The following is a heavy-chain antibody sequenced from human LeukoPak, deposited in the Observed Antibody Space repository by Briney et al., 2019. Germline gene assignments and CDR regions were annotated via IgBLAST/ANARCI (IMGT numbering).Heavy chain of an antibody. Sequence: GGSLRLSCAASGFTFSSYSMNWLRQAPGKGLEWVSYISSSSTIYYADSVKGRFTISRDNSKNTLYLQMNSLRAEDTAVYYCAKEWELRYYFDYWGQGTLVTVSS. CDR2: ISSSSTI. CDR3: AKEWELRYYFDY. J-gene: IGHJ4*02. V-gene: IGHV3-48*01. CDR1: GFTFSSYS. D-gene: IGHD1-26*01.